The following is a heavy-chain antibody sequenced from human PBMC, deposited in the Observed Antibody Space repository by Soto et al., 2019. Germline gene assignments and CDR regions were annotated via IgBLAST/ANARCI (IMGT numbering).Heavy chain of an antibody. Sequence: QVQLVESGGGVVQPGRSLRLSCAASGFTFPNYGMNWVRQAPGKGLEWVAIVSHDGSNKLYADSVKGRFTISRDNSKDXVXXQMDSMRAEETAFYYCAKLQGSGTLPRIPSYSSDYWCLGTLVTVSS. CDR3: AKLQGSGTLPRIPSYSSDY. CDR2: VSHDGSNK. J-gene: IGHJ4*02. CDR1: GFTFPNYG. V-gene: IGHV3-30*18.